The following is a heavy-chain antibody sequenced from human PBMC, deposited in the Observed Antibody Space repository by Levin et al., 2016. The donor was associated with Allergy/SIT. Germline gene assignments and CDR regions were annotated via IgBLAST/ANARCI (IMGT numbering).Heavy chain of an antibody. J-gene: IGHJ4*02. Sequence: SETLSLTCAVYGGSFSGYYWSWIRQPPGKGLEWIGEINHSGSTNYNPSLKSRVTISVDTSKNQFSLKLSSVTAADTAVYYCARGVGGWAAAGRPPNKFDYWGQGTLVTVSS. CDR2: INHSGST. V-gene: IGHV4-34*01. CDR3: ARGVGGWAAAGRPPNKFDY. CDR1: GGSFSGYY. D-gene: IGHD6-13*01.